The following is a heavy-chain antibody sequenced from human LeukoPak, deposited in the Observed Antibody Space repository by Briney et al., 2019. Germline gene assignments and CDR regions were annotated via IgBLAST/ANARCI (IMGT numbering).Heavy chain of an antibody. Sequence: SETLSLTCTVSGGSISSYYWSWIRQPPGKGLEWIGSIYYSGSTYYNPSHKSRVTISLDKSRNQFSLNLIYVTAADTAVYYCASARWDCWGQGTLVTVSS. CDR3: ASARWDC. J-gene: IGHJ4*02. D-gene: IGHD5-24*01. V-gene: IGHV4-59*01. CDR1: GGSISSYY. CDR2: IYYSGST.